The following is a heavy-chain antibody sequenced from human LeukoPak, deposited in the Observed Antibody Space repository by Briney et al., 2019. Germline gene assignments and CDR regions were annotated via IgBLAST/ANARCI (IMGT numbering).Heavy chain of an antibody. V-gene: IGHV3-48*04. Sequence: PGGSLRLSCAASGFTFSDYTMNWVRQAPGKGLEWVSYISSGSSTIYYADSVKGRFTISRDNAKSSLYLQMNSLRAEDTAVYYCARGSYGSGAYEYFHHWGQGTLVTVSS. CDR3: ARGSYGSGAYEYFHH. CDR2: ISSGSSTI. CDR1: GFTFSDYT. D-gene: IGHD3-10*01. J-gene: IGHJ1*01.